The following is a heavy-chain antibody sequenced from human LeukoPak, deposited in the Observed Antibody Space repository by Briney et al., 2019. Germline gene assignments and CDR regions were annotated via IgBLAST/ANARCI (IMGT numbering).Heavy chain of an antibody. CDR3: ARAPEGCSRASCYLEP. CDR2: MHHSGRT. J-gene: IGHJ5*02. CDR1: GASISSTNW. Sequence: SETLSLTCAISGASISSTNWWIWVRQPPGKGLEWIGEMHHSGRTNYNPSLKSRITISVDKSKNQVFLSLNSVAAPHTALYYCARAPEGCSRASCYLEPWGQGTLVTVSS. V-gene: IGHV4-4*02. D-gene: IGHD2-2*01.